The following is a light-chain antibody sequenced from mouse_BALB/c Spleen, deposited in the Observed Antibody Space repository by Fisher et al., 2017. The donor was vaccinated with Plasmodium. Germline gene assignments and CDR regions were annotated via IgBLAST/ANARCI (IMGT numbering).Light chain of an antibody. J-gene: IGKJ5*01. V-gene: IGKV1-110*01. CDR2: KVY. CDR1: QSLVHSNGKTY. Sequence: DIVMTQSPLSLPVSLGDQASMSCRSSQSLVHSNGKTYLHWYLQKPGQSPKLLIYKVYNRFSGVPDRFSGSGSGTDFTLKISSVEAEDLGVYFCFQTTHLPLTFGAGTKLELK. CDR3: FQTTHLPLT.